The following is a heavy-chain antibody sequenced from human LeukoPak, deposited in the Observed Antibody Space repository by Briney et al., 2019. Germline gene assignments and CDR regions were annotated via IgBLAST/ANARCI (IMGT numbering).Heavy chain of an antibody. V-gene: IGHV3-7*01. D-gene: IGHD1-1*01. J-gene: IGHJ3*02. CDR3: AREPSIGTDAFDI. CDR2: IKQDGSEK. CDR1: GFTFSSYW. Sequence: GGSLRLSCAASGFTFSSYWMSWVRQAPGKGLEWVANIKQDGSEKYYVDSVKGRFTISRDNAKNSLYLQMNSLRAEDTAAYYCAREPSIGTDAFDIWGQGTMVTVSS.